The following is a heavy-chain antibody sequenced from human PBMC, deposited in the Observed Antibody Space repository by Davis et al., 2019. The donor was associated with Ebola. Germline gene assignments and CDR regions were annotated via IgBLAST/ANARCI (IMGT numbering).Heavy chain of an antibody. CDR1: GFTFDNYA. J-gene: IGHJ4*02. D-gene: IGHD3-22*01. CDR2: ITGDGSNT. V-gene: IGHV3-23*01. CDR3: ARDYYDSSGYWGGDH. Sequence: GESLKISCAASGFTFDNYAMTWVRQAPGKGLELVSIITGDGSNTMYADSVKGRFTISRDNAKNSLYLQMNSLRDEDTAVYYCARDYYDSSGYWGGDHWGQGTLVTVSS.